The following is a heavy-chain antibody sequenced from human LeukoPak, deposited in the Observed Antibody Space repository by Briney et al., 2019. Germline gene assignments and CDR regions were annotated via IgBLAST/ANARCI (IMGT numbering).Heavy chain of an antibody. CDR1: GYTFTGYY. D-gene: IGHD3-10*01. V-gene: IGHV1-2*02. CDR2: INPNSGGT. J-gene: IGHJ4*02. Sequence: ASVEVSCKASGYTFTGYYMHWVRQAPGQGLEWMGWINPNSGGTNYAQKFQGRVNMTRETSISTAYMELSRLRSDDTAVYYCARDDGAHWGQGTLVTVSS. CDR3: ARDDGAH.